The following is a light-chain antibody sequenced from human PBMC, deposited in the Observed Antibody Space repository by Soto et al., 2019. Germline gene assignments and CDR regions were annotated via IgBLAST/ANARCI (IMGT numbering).Light chain of an antibody. Sequence: EIVMTQSPATLSVSPGERATLSCRACQSVSGNLAWYQQKPGQAPRLLIYGASTRATGIPARFSGSGSGTDFTLTISSLQSEDFAVYYCQQYNNWPPTFGQGTRLEIK. CDR3: QQYNNWPPT. CDR1: QSVSGN. CDR2: GAS. J-gene: IGKJ5*01. V-gene: IGKV3-15*01.